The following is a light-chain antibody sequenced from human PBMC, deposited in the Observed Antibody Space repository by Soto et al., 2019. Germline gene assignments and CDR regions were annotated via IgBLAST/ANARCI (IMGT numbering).Light chain of an antibody. Sequence: VLTQSPDILSLSPGQTATLSCRASESVDRYVAWYQQKPGQAPRLFIYDASNRATGVPARFSGSGSGTDFTLTISSLEPEDFAVYYCQQRSEWPITFGQGTRLEIK. V-gene: IGKV3-11*01. CDR3: QQRSEWPIT. CDR2: DAS. J-gene: IGKJ5*01. CDR1: ESVDRY.